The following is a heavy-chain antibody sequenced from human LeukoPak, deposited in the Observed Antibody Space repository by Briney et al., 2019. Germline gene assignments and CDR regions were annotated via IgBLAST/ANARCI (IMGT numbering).Heavy chain of an antibody. CDR1: GGSISSGSYY. J-gene: IGHJ5*02. CDR3: ARDGSALGA. D-gene: IGHD6-25*01. Sequence: SEALSLTCTVSGGSISSGSYYWSWIRQPAGKGLEWIGRIYTSGSTNYNPSLKSRVTISVGTSKNQFSLKLSSVTAADTAVCYCARDGSALGAWGQGTLVTVSS. V-gene: IGHV4-61*02. CDR2: IYTSGST.